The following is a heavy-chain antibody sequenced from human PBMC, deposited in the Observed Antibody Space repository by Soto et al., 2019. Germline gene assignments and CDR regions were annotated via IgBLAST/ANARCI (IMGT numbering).Heavy chain of an antibody. D-gene: IGHD5-12*01. CDR3: ARRRLRSFDY. Sequence: QLQLQESGPGLVKPSETLSLTCNVSGGSISSSSYYWGWIRQPPGKGLEWIGSMYYSGSTNYNPSLKSRVTISVDTSKNQFSLKLSSVTAADTAVYYCARRRLRSFDYWGQGTLVTVSS. J-gene: IGHJ4*02. CDR2: MYYSGST. CDR1: GGSISSSSYY. V-gene: IGHV4-39*01.